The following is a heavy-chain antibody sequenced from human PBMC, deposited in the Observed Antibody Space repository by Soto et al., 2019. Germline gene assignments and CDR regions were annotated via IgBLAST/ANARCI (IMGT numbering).Heavy chain of an antibody. Sequence: GGSLRLSCAASGFTFSSYAMSWVRQAPGKGLEWVSAISGSGGSTYYADSVKGRFTISRDNSKNTRYLQMNSLRAEDTAVYYCAKDYDYGDYVGVYDIWGQGTMVTVSS. CDR1: GFTFSSYA. CDR2: ISGSGGST. V-gene: IGHV3-23*01. J-gene: IGHJ3*02. D-gene: IGHD4-17*01. CDR3: AKDYDYGDYVGVYDI.